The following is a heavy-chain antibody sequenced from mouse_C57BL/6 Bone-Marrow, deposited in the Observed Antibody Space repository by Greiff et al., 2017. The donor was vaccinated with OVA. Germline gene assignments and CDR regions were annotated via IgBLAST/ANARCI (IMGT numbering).Heavy chain of an antibody. CDR3: ARKGQLSPWFAY. CDR2: IDPSDCYT. CDR1: GYTFTSYW. J-gene: IGHJ3*01. D-gene: IGHD3-2*02. V-gene: IGHV1-50*01. Sequence: VQLQQPGAELVKPGASVKLSCKASGYTFTSYWMQWVKQRPGQGLEWIGEIDPSDCYTNYNQKFKGKATLTVETSSSTAYMQLSSLTSEDSAVYYCARKGQLSPWFAYWGQGTLVTVSA.